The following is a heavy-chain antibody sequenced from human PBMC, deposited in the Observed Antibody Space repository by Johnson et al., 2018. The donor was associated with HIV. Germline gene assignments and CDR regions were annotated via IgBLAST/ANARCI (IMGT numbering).Heavy chain of an antibody. J-gene: IGHJ3*02. V-gene: IGHV3-53*01. CDR3: ARACRDGYTCDAFDI. Sequence: EQLVESGGGLIQPGGSLRLSCAASGFTVSSKYMSWVRQAPGKGLEWVSVIFSGGSTYYADSVNGRFTISRDNSKNTLYLQMNSLRAEDTAVYYCARACRDGYTCDAFDIWGQGTMVTVSS. CDR2: IFSGGST. CDR1: GFTVSSKY. D-gene: IGHD5-24*01.